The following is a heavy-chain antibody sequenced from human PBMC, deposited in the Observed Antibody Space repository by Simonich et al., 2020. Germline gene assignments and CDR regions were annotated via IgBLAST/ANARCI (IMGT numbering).Heavy chain of an antibody. CDR2: IYHSGST. D-gene: IGHD6-13*01. CDR1: GYSIISGYY. V-gene: IGHV4-38-2*01. J-gene: IGHJ4*02. Sequence: QVQLQESGPGLVKPSETLSLTCAVSGYSIISGYYWGWIRQPPGKGLEWIGSIYHSGSTSYNPSLKSRVTISVDTSKNQFSLKLSSVTAADTAVYYCARATRIAAAGYFDYWGQGTLVTVSS. CDR3: ARATRIAAAGYFDY.